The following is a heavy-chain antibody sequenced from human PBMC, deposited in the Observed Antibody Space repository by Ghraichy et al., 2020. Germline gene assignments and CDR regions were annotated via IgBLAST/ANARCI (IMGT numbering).Heavy chain of an antibody. V-gene: IGHV4-34*01. D-gene: IGHD6-6*01. CDR2: INHSGST. CDR1: GGSFSGYY. J-gene: IGHJ5*02. CDR3: ARSPRCGIYSSSSGWFDP. Sequence: SETLSLTCAVYGGSFSGYYWSWIRQPPGKGLEWIGEINHSGSTNYNPSLKSRVTISVDTSKNQFSLKLSSVTAADTAVYYCARSPRCGIYSSSSGWFDPWGQGTLVTVSS.